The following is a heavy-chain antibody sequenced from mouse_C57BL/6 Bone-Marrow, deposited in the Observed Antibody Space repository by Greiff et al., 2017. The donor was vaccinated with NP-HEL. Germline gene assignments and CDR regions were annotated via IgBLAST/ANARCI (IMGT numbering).Heavy chain of an antibody. Sequence: EVKLMESGGGLVQPGGSLSLSCAASGFTFTDYYMSWVRQPPGKALEWLGFIRNKANGYTTEYSASVKGRFTISRDNSQSILYLQMNALRAEDSATYYCAGGNYAWFAYWGQGTLVTVSA. CDR1: GFTFTDYY. D-gene: IGHD1-1*02. CDR2: IRNKANGYTT. CDR3: AGGNYAWFAY. V-gene: IGHV7-3*01. J-gene: IGHJ3*01.